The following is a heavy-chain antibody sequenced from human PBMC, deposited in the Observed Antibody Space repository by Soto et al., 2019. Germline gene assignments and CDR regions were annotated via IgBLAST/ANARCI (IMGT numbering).Heavy chain of an antibody. CDR1: GFTFSSYG. CDR2: IWYDGSNK. CDR3: ARDSWYDFWSGYYPGDRYDWFDP. V-gene: IGHV3-33*01. J-gene: IGHJ5*02. Sequence: QVQLVESGGGVVQPGRSLRLSCAASGFTFSSYGMHWVRQAPGKGLEWVAVIWYDGSNKYYADSVKGRFTISRDNSKNPLYLQMNSLRAEDTAVYYCARDSWYDFWSGYYPGDRYDWFDPWGPGTLVTVSS. D-gene: IGHD3-3*01.